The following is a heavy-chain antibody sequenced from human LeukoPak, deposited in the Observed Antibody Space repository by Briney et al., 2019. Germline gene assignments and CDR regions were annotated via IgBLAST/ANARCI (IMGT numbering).Heavy chain of an antibody. CDR3: TRVKARTVTTGPFDY. CDR2: IRSKAYGGTT. CDR1: GFTFGDYA. D-gene: IGHD4-17*01. Sequence: GGSLRLSCTASGFTFGDYAMSWFRQAPGKGLEWVGFIRSKAYGGTTEYAASVKGRFTISRDDSKSIAYLQMNSLKTEDTAVYYCTRVKARTVTTGPFDYWGQRTLVTVSS. J-gene: IGHJ4*02. V-gene: IGHV3-49*03.